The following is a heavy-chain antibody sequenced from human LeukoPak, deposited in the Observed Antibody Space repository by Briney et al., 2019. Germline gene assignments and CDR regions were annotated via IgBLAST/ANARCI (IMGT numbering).Heavy chain of an antibody. D-gene: IGHD7-27*01. CDR1: GFTVSSNY. V-gene: IGHV3-53*01. CDR3: ARENDWGYFQH. J-gene: IGHJ1*01. CDR2: IYSGGST. Sequence: GGSLRLSCAASGFTVSSNYMSWVRQAPGKGLEWVSVIYSGGSTYYADSVKGRFTISRDNSKNTLYLQMNSLRAEDTAVYYCARENDWGYFQHRGQGTLVTVSS.